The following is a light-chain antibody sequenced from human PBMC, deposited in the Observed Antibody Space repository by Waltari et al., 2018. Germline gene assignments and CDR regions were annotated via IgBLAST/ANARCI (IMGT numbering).Light chain of an antibody. CDR2: RNN. Sequence: QSVLTQPPSASGTPGQRITISCSGSSPDIGSTFVHWYQHFPGTAPKLLIYRNNQRPSGVPDRFSASKSGTSASLAISDLRSEDEAHYYCASWDNSLSGFWVFGGGTKVTVL. V-gene: IGLV1-47*01. CDR3: ASWDNSLSGFWV. CDR1: SPDIGSTF. J-gene: IGLJ3*02.